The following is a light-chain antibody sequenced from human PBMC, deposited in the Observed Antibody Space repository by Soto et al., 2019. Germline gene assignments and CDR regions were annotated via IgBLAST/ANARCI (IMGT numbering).Light chain of an antibody. CDR1: QDVKNY. Sequence: DIQLTQSPSSLSASLGDRVTITCRTSQDVKNYLNWYQQKPGKPPKLLIYDASKLGRGVPTRFSASGSGTDFTFTITALQPEDFATYYCQQYDALPPAFGPGTKVDL. V-gene: IGKV1-33*01. CDR2: DAS. CDR3: QQYDALPPA. J-gene: IGKJ3*01.